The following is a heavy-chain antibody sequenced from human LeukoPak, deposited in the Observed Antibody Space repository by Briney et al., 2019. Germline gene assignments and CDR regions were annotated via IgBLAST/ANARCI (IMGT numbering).Heavy chain of an antibody. D-gene: IGHD3-3*01. Sequence: SETLSLTCTVSGVSISSGGYYWSWIRQHPGKGLEWIGYIYYSGSTYYNPSLKSRVTISVDTSKNQFSLKLSSVTAADTAVYYCARDLRAVDYDFWTRPLYYGMDVWGQGTTVTVSS. CDR2: IYYSGST. V-gene: IGHV4-61*08. J-gene: IGHJ6*02. CDR1: GVSISSGGYY. CDR3: ARDLRAVDYDFWTRPLYYGMDV.